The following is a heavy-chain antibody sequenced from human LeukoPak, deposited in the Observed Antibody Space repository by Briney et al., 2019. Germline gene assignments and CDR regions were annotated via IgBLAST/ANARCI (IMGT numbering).Heavy chain of an antibody. Sequence: GAPRLSCAASGFTLSSYEMNWVRQAPGKGLEWVSYISSSGSTIYYADSVKGRFTISRDNAKNSLYLQMNSLRAEDTAVYYCAELGITMIGGVWGKGTTVTISS. V-gene: IGHV3-48*03. D-gene: IGHD3-10*02. CDR3: AELGITMIGGV. J-gene: IGHJ6*04. CDR1: GFTLSSYE. CDR2: ISSSGSTI.